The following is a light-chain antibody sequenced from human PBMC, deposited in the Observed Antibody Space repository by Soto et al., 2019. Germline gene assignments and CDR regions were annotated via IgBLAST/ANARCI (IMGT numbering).Light chain of an antibody. V-gene: IGLV1-40*01. J-gene: IGLJ2*01. Sequence: QSVPTQPPSASGAPGQTVTISCTGSSSNIGAGYDVHWYQQLPGTAPKLLIYNDNNRPSGVPDRFSGSKSGTSGYLAITGLQAEDEAHYYCQSYETSLSASVFGGGTKLTLL. CDR2: NDN. CDR1: SSNIGAGYD. CDR3: QSYETSLSASV.